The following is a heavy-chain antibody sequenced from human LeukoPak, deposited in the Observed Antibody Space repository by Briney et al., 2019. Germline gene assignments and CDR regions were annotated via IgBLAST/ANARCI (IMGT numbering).Heavy chain of an antibody. V-gene: IGHV3-23*01. CDR2: ISGSGGTT. Sequence: GGSLRLSCAASGFTFSSYGMHWVRQAPGKGLEWVSVISGSGGTTYYADSVKGRFTISRDNSKNTLYLQMNSLRAEDTAVYYCANEAFSGRYLYYWGQGTLVTVSS. CDR3: ANEAFSGRYLYY. D-gene: IGHD1-26*01. CDR1: GFTFSSYG. J-gene: IGHJ4*02.